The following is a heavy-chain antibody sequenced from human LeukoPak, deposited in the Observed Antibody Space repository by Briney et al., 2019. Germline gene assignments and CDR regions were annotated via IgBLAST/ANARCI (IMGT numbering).Heavy chain of an antibody. CDR3: ARPRGCGTSRCNNFDY. D-gene: IGHD2-21*01. CDR2: ISKSGSTI. V-gene: IGHV3-11*04. Sequence: GGSLRLSCAASGFTFSDYYMSWIRQAPGKGLEWVSYISKSGSTIYYADSVKGRFTISRDNAKNSLYLQMNRLRAEDTAVYYCARPRGCGTSRCNNFDYWGQGTLVTVSS. J-gene: IGHJ4*02. CDR1: GFTFSDYY.